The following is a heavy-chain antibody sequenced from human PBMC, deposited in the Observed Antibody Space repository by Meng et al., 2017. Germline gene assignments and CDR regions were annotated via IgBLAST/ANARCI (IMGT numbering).Heavy chain of an antibody. D-gene: IGHD4-17*01. Sequence: SETLSPTCTVSGGSISSGGYYWSWIRQHPGKGLEWIGYIYYGGSTYYNPSLKSRVTISVDTSKNQFSLKLSSVTAADTAVYYCARLRFERNWFDPWGQGNLVNGAS. CDR1: GGSISSGGYY. J-gene: IGHJ5*02. CDR3: ARLRFERNWFDP. CDR2: IYYGGST. V-gene: IGHV4-31*03.